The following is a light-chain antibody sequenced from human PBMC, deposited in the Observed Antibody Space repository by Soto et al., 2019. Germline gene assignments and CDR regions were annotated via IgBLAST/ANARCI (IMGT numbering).Light chain of an antibody. CDR3: QTWGTAIHDVV. Sequence: QLVLTQSPSASASLGASVKLTCTLSSGHINYAIAWHQQQPEKGPRYLMKLNTDGSHTKGDGIPDRFSGSSSGSERHLTISSLQSEDEADDYCQTWGTAIHDVVFGGGTKLTVL. V-gene: IGLV4-69*01. J-gene: IGLJ2*01. CDR2: LNTDGSH. CDR1: SGHINYA.